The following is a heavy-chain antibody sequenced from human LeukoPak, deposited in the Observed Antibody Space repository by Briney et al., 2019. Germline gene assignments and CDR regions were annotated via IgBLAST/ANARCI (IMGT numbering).Heavy chain of an antibody. Sequence: SETLSLTCTVSGGSISSGGYYWSWIRQHPGKGLEWIGYIYYSGSTYYNPSLKSRVTISVDTSKNQFSLKLSSVTAADTAVYYCARRPLSYDSSGYNAFDIWGQGTMVTVSS. V-gene: IGHV4-31*03. CDR1: GGSISSGGYY. D-gene: IGHD3-22*01. J-gene: IGHJ3*02. CDR3: ARRPLSYDSSGYNAFDI. CDR2: IYYSGST.